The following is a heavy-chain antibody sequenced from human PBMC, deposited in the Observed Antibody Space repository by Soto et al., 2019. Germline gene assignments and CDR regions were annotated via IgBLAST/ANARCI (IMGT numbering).Heavy chain of an antibody. J-gene: IGHJ4*02. Sequence: PETLSLTCAVSGDSSSVNNWLDWVRQPPGKGLEWIGEISQSGSANYNPSLKSRVTISVDKSKNFFSLKLDSVTAADTAVYYCAREVSGIQAFDYWGQGTLVT. D-gene: IGHD1-20*01. CDR1: GDSSSVNNW. CDR2: ISQSGSA. V-gene: IGHV4-4*03. CDR3: AREVSGIQAFDY.